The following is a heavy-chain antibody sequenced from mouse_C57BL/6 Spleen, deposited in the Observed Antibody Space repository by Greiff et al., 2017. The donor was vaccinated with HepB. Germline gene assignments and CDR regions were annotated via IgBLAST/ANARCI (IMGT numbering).Heavy chain of an antibody. CDR3: ARSPVYYFDY. Sequence: QVQLKQPGAELVKPGASVKLSCKASGYTFTSYWMHWVKQRPGQGLEWIGMIHPNSGSTNYNEKFKSKATLTVDKSSSTAYMQLSSLTSEDSAVYYCARSPVYYFDYWGQGTTLTVSS. CDR2: IHPNSGST. J-gene: IGHJ2*01. V-gene: IGHV1-64*01. CDR1: GYTFTSYW.